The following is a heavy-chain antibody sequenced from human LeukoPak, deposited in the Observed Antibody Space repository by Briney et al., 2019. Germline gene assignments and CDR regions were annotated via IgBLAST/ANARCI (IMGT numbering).Heavy chain of an antibody. CDR2: IIPIFGTA. Sequence: SVKVSCKASGGTFSSYAISWVRQAPGQGLEWMGGIIPIFGTANYAQKFQGRVTMTRDTSLSTAYMELSSLRSEDTAMYYCARDARGAAAADDAFDLWGQGTVVTVSS. V-gene: IGHV1-69*05. J-gene: IGHJ3*01. CDR1: GGTFSSYA. D-gene: IGHD6-13*01. CDR3: ARDARGAAAADDAFDL.